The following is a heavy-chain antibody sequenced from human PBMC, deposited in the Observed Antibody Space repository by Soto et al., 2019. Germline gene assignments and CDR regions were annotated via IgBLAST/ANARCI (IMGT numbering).Heavy chain of an antibody. CDR3: ARDPSYGPYYHGMDV. CDR1: GFTFSVYA. J-gene: IGHJ6*02. V-gene: IGHV3-30-3*01. CDR2: ISYDGSNK. D-gene: IGHD5-18*01. Sequence: QVQLVESGGGVVQPGRSLRLSCAASGFTFSVYAMHWVRQAPGKGLEWVAVISYDGSNKYYADSVKGRFTISRDNSKNTLYLQMNSLRAEDTAVYYCARDPSYGPYYHGMDVWGQGTTVTVSS.